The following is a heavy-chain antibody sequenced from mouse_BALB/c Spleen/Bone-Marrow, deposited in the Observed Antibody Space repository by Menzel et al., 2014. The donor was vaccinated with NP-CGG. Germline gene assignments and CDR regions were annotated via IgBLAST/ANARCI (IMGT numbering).Heavy chain of an antibody. J-gene: IGHJ1*01. CDR2: IDPYNGAT. CDR1: GYAFTSYN. V-gene: IGHV1S135*01. CDR3: ARREPSYWYFDV. Sequence: EVQLQQSGPELVKPGASVKVSCKASGYAFTSYNMYWVKQSHGKSLEWIGYIDPYNGATSYNQKFKGKATLTVDKSSSTAYMHLNSLTSEDSAVYYCARREPSYWYFDVWGAGTTVTVSS.